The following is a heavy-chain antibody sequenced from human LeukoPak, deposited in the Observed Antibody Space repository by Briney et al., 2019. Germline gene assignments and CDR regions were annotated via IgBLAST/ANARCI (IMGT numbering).Heavy chain of an antibody. CDR3: ARGYCSGGSCPLDY. V-gene: IGHV4-59*08. CDR2: VYNSGTT. J-gene: IGHJ4*02. D-gene: IGHD2-15*01. CDR1: GDSVNTYY. Sequence: SETLSLTCSVTGDSVNTYYWEWIRQSPGKGLEWIGNVYNSGTTNYTPSLKSRVTILIDTSKNQFSLRLRSVTAADTAVYFCARGYCSGGSCPLDYWGRGTPVTPSA.